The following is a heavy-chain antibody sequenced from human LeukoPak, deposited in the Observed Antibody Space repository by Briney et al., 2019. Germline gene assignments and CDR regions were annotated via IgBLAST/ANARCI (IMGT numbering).Heavy chain of an antibody. CDR2: IYTTGSS. CDR1: AGSISSNSYY. Sequence: SETLSLTCTVSAGSISSNSYYWSWIRQPAGKGLEWIGRIYTTGSSSYHPSFKSRVTISVYTSKNQFSLRLNSVTDADTAVYYCARAYSGSYSAFDIWGQGTMVIVSS. V-gene: IGHV4-61*02. D-gene: IGHD1-26*01. CDR3: ARAYSGSYSAFDI. J-gene: IGHJ3*02.